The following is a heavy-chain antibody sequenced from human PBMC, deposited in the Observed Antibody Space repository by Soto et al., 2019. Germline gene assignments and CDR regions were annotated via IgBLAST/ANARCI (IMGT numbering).Heavy chain of an antibody. CDR2: ISSSGSTI. CDR1: GFTFSDYY. CDR3: AKAQDIVVVVAAMDYYYGMDV. D-gene: IGHD2-15*01. Sequence: TGGSLRLSCAASGFTFSDYYMGWIRQAPGKGLEWVSYISSSGSTIYYADSVKGRFTISRDNAKNSLYLQMNSLRAEDTAVYYCAKAQDIVVVVAAMDYYYGMDVWGQGTTVTVSS. V-gene: IGHV3-11*01. J-gene: IGHJ6*02.